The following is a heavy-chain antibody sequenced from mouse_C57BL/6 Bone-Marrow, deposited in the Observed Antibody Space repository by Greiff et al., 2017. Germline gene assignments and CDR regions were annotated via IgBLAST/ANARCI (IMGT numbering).Heavy chain of an antibody. D-gene: IGHD1-1*01. V-gene: IGHV1-54*01. CDR2: INPGSGGT. CDR1: GYAFTNYL. J-gene: IGHJ2*01. CDR3: ARSRGCYYGSTDY. Sequence: QVQLQQSGAELVRPGTSVKVSCKASGYAFTNYLIEWVKQRPGQGLEWIGVINPGSGGTNYNVKFKGKATLTADKSSSTAYMQLSSLTSEDSAVYFCARSRGCYYGSTDYWGQGTTLTVSS.